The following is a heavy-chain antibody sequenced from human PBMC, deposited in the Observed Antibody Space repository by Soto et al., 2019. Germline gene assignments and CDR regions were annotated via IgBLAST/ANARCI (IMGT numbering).Heavy chain of an antibody. V-gene: IGHV1-69*02. CDR1: GGTFSSYT. CDR3: ASQTTVKHFQH. Sequence: ASVKVSCKASGGTFSSYTISWVRQAPGQGLEWMGRIIPILGIANYAQKFQGRVTITADKSTSTAYMELSSLRSEDTAVYYCASQTTVKHFQHWGQGTLVTVSS. CDR2: IIPILGIA. J-gene: IGHJ1*01. D-gene: IGHD4-17*01.